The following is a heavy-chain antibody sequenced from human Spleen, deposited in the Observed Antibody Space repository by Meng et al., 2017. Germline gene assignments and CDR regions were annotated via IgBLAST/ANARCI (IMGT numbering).Heavy chain of an antibody. D-gene: IGHD5-18*01. CDR2: INPVNGNT. V-gene: IGHV1-3*01. CDR3: ARDAYSYANRRGASDI. J-gene: IGHJ3*02. CDR1: GYTFTTYA. Sequence: ASVKVSCKASGYTFTTYAIHWVRQAPGQGLEWMGWINPVNGNTKNSQKVQGRVTITRDTSASTAYMELSGLRSEDTAVYYCARDAYSYANRRGASDIWGQGTMVTFSS.